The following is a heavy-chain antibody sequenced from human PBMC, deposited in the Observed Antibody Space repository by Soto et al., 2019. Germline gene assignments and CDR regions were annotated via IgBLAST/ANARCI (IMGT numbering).Heavy chain of an antibody. J-gene: IGHJ6*02. CDR1: GGSISSSSYY. Sequence: SETLSLTCTVSGGSISSSSYYWGWIRQPPGKGLEWIGSIYYSGSTYYNPSLKSRVTISVDTSKNQFSLKLSSVTAADTAVYYCARSVLRFLEWLPQIYGMDVWGQGTTVTVSS. CDR2: IYYSGST. V-gene: IGHV4-39*01. CDR3: ARSVLRFLEWLPQIYGMDV. D-gene: IGHD3-3*01.